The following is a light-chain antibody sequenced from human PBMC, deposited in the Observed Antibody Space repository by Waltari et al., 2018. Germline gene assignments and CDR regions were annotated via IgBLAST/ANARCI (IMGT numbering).Light chain of an antibody. CDR3: QQSYSIPPWT. V-gene: IGKV1-39*01. CDR2: SAS. CDR1: QTIATY. J-gene: IGKJ1*01. Sequence: DIQMTQSPPSLSASVGDRVTITCRAGQTIATYLNWYQQKPGKAPELLLSSASNLQSGVPSRFSGSGSGTEFTLTISSVQPEDFATYYCQQSYSIPPWTFGQGTKVDIK.